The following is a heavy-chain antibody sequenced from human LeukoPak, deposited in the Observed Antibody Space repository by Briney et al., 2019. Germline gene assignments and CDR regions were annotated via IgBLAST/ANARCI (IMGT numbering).Heavy chain of an antibody. J-gene: IGHJ4*02. CDR2: INHSGST. V-gene: IGHV4-34*01. Sequence: PSETLSLTCAVYGESLGGYYWSWIRQPPGKGLEWIGEINHSGSTNYNPSLKSRVTISVDTSKNQFSLKLSSVTAADTAVYYCARGVEMATIGGDYFDYWGQGTLVTVSS. D-gene: IGHD5-24*01. CDR3: ARGVEMATIGGDYFDY. CDR1: GESLGGYY.